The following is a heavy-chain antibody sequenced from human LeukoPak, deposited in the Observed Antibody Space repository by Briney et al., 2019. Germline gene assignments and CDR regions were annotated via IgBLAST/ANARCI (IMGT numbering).Heavy chain of an antibody. CDR3: ARESGVMIPAAFDI. Sequence: SQTLSLTCAISGDSVSSNSAAWNWIRQSPSRGLERLGRTYYRSKWYNDYAVSVKSRITINPYTSKNQFSLQLNSVTPEDTAVYYCARESGVMIPAAFDIWGQGTMVTVSS. D-gene: IGHD3-16*01. J-gene: IGHJ3*02. V-gene: IGHV6-1*01. CDR1: GDSVSSNSAA. CDR2: TYYRSKWYN.